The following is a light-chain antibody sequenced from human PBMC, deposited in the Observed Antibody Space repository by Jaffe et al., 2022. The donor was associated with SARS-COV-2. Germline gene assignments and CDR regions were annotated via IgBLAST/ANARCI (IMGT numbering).Light chain of an antibody. J-gene: IGKJ2*01. CDR2: GAS. Sequence: DIVLTQSPATLSVSPGDTATLSCRASRSVGGGLAWFQQKPGQTPWRLIYGASTRAAGVPARFSGSGSGTDFTLTISSLQSEDSAVYFCQQYNDWPLYTFGQGTKLEIK. V-gene: IGKV3-15*01. CDR3: QQYNDWPLYT. CDR1: RSVGGG.